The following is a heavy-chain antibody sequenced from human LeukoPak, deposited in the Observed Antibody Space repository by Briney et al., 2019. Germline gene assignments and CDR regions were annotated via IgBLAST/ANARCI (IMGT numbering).Heavy chain of an antibody. CDR2: IDWDDDK. CDR1: GFSLSTSGMC. Sequence: SGPALVKPTQALTLTCTFSGFSLSTSGMCVSWIRQPPGKALEWLARIDWDDDKYYSTSLKTRLTISKDTSKNQVVLTMTNMDPVDTATYYCARTTTSSGSGSYNYYYYYMDVWGKGTTVTISS. J-gene: IGHJ6*03. D-gene: IGHD3-10*01. CDR3: ARTTTSSGSGSYNYYYYYMDV. V-gene: IGHV2-70*11.